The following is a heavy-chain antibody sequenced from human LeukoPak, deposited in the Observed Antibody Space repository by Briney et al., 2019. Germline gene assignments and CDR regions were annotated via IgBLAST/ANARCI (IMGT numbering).Heavy chain of an antibody. CDR3: ARPVRNPYYYYYMDV. CDR1: GYTFTSYD. D-gene: IGHD1-14*01. J-gene: IGHJ6*03. V-gene: IGHV1-8*01. Sequence: ASVKVSCKASGYTFTSYDINWVRQATGQGLEWMGWMNPSSGNTGYAQKFQGRVTMTRNTSISTAYMELSSLRSEDTAVYYCARPVRNPYYYYYMDVWGKRTTVTVSS. CDR2: MNPSSGNT.